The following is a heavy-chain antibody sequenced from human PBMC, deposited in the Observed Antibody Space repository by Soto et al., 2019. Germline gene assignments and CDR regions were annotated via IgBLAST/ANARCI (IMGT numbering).Heavy chain of an antibody. CDR3: ARICSGGSCYPELLDY. Sequence: SVKVSCKASGGTFSSYTISWVRQAPGQGLEWMGRIIPILGIADYAQKFQGRVTITADKSTSTAYMELSSLRSEDTAVYYCARICSGGSCYPELLDYWGQGTLVTVSS. CDR1: GGTFSSYT. D-gene: IGHD2-15*01. J-gene: IGHJ4*02. V-gene: IGHV1-69*02. CDR2: IIPILGIA.